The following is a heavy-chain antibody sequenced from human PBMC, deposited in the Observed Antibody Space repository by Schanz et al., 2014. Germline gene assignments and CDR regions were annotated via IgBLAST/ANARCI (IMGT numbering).Heavy chain of an antibody. Sequence: EVQLLESGGGLVQPGGSLRLSCAASGFGFSSYSMNWVRQAPGKGPEWVSYIRSSSTPIYYADSVKDRFTISRDNSKNTLFLQMSSLRVDDMAVYYCGRAGTGMAGWYFELWGRGTLXTVSS. D-gene: IGHD5-18*01. V-gene: IGHV3-48*01. J-gene: IGHJ2*01. CDR3: GRAGTGMAGWYFEL. CDR1: GFGFSSYS. CDR2: IRSSSTPI.